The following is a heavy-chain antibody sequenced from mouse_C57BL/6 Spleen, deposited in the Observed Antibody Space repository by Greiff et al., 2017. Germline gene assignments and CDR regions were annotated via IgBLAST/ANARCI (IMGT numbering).Heavy chain of an antibody. V-gene: IGHV14-1*01. CDR2: IDPEDGGT. CDR1: GFNFTDYY. J-gene: IGHJ3*01. Sequence: EVQLQQSGAELVRPGASVKLSCTASGFNFTDYYMHWVKQRPGQGLEWIGRIDPEDGGTEYDPKFQGKATMTADTSSNTAYMQLSSLTSEDTAVYYCTTGTTVVAWEFAYWGQGTLVTVSA. D-gene: IGHD1-1*01. CDR3: TTGTTVVAWEFAY.